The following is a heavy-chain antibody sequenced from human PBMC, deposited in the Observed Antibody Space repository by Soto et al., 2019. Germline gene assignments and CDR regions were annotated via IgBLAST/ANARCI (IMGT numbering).Heavy chain of an antibody. V-gene: IGHV1-69*01. J-gene: IGHJ6*02. Sequence: QVQLVQSGAEVKRPGSSVNVSCKASGDMFRNSAFTWVRQAPGQGLAWMGVIIPLFRKTNVAQNFQARVTFTADESTSSLYMEASSLTSADTAVYYCARARLSNGDPNIYFFYGLDVWGQGNTITVSS. CDR1: GDMFRNSA. D-gene: IGHD3-10*01. CDR3: ARARLSNGDPNIYFFYGLDV. CDR2: IIPLFRKT.